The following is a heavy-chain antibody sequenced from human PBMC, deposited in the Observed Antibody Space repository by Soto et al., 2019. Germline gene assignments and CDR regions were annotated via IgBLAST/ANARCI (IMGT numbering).Heavy chain of an antibody. Sequence: PGGSLRLSCAATGFTFSVYAMTWVRQAPGKGLEWVSAVTANGGSTYSADSVKGRFTISRDNSKNTLFLQMNSLRAEDTAVYYCASLGVGDWANYYYYYGMDVWGPGSTGTVSS. V-gene: IGHV3-23*01. CDR3: ASLGVGDWANYYYYYGMDV. J-gene: IGHJ6*01. D-gene: IGHD2-21*02. CDR2: VTANGGST. CDR1: GFTFSVYA.